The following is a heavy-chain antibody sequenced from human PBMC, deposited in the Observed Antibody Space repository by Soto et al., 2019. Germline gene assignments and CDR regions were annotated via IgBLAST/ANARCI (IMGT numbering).Heavy chain of an antibody. Sequence: EVQLVESGGGLVKPGGSLRLSCAASGFIFSNAWMSWVRQARGKGLEWVGRIKSKADGGTTNYAAPVKGRFNISREGSKNTLDLQMNGLKTEDTAVYYCTTGWSSKDYWGQGTLVTVSS. J-gene: IGHJ4*02. V-gene: IGHV3-15*01. D-gene: IGHD3-3*01. CDR3: TTGWSSKDY. CDR1: GFIFSNAW. CDR2: IKSKADGGTT.